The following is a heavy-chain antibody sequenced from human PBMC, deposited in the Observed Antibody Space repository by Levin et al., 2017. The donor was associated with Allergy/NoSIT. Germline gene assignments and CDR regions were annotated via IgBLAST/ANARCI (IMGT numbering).Heavy chain of an antibody. CDR3: ARSEIEDGVAGIFDY. CDR2: IYPGDSDT. Sequence: PGGSLRLSCKGSGSSFTSYWIGWVRQMPGNGLEWMGIIYPGDSDTRYSPSFQGQVTISADKSISTAYLQWSSLKASDTAMYYCARSEIEDGVAGIFDYWGQGTLVTVSS. D-gene: IGHD6-19*01. CDR1: GSSFTSYW. V-gene: IGHV5-51*01. J-gene: IGHJ4*02.